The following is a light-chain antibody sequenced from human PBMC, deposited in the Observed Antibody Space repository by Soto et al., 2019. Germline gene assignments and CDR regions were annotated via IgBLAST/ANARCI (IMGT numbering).Light chain of an antibody. CDR3: QQYNSYPWT. V-gene: IGKV1-5*01. J-gene: IGKJ1*01. CDR1: QSISSW. Sequence: DIQMTQSPSTLSASVGDRVTITCRASQSISSWLAWYQQKPGKAPKLLIYDASSLERGVPSWLSGSGSGTEFTLTISSLQPDDFATYYCQQYNSYPWTFGPGTKVETK. CDR2: DAS.